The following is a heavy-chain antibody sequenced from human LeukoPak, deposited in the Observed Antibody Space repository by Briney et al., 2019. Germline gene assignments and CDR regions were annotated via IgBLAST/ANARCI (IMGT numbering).Heavy chain of an antibody. Sequence: GGSLRLSCAASGFTFDDYGMNWVRQAPGKGLEWVSGISWNGGSTGYADSVEGRFTISRDNAKKSLYLEMNSLRAEDTALYYCARGRLAVAGTSYFDYWGQGTLVTVSS. CDR2: ISWNGGST. CDR1: GFTFDDYG. V-gene: IGHV3-20*04. D-gene: IGHD6-19*01. J-gene: IGHJ4*02. CDR3: ARGRLAVAGTSYFDY.